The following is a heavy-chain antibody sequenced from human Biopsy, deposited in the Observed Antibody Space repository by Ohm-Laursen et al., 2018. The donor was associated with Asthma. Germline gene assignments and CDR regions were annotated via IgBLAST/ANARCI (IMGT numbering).Heavy chain of an antibody. CDR1: GCTFSNFA. CDR2: IMTVFGTT. J-gene: IGHJ6*02. V-gene: IGHV1-69*13. CDR3: ARCQVGYSSGRSLLLKKIYYYGMDV. Sequence: SVKVSCKAPGCTFSNFAISWVRQAPGQGLEWLGGIMTVFGTTNYAQKFQGRVTISADESTSTAYLQVTSLRSEGTAIHYFARCQVGYSSGRSLLLKKIYYYGMDVWGQGTAVTVSS. D-gene: IGHD6-19*01.